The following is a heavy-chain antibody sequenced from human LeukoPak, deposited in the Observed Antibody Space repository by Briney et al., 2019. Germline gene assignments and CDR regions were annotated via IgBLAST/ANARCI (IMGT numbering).Heavy chain of an antibody. CDR2: INHSGST. CDR3: ARSSGWPDY. V-gene: IGHV4-34*01. CDR1: GGSFSGYY. D-gene: IGHD6-19*01. Sequence: SETLSLTCAADGGSFSGYYWSWIRQPPGKGLEWIGEINHSGSTNYNPSLKSRVTISVDTSKNQFSLKLSSVTAADTAVYYCARSSGWPDYWGQGTLVTVSS. J-gene: IGHJ4*02.